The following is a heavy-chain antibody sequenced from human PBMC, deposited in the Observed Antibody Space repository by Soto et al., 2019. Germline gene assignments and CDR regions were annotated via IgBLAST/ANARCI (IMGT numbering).Heavy chain of an antibody. J-gene: IGHJ6*03. CDR1: GDSISSDY. D-gene: IGHD6-6*01. CDR3: ARHAVAARAVFYYYMDV. CDR2: IYHSGST. V-gene: IGHV4-59*08. Sequence: SETLSLTCAVSGDSISSDYWSWIRQPPGKGLEWIGYIYHSGSTNYNPSLKSRVTISVDTSKNQFSLKLSSVTAADTAVYYCARHAVAARAVFYYYMDVWGKGTTVTVSS.